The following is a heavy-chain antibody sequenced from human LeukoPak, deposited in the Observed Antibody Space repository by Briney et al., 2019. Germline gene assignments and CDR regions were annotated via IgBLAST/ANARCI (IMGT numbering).Heavy chain of an antibody. J-gene: IGHJ4*02. CDR3: AKCPYNSGGHSDS. CDR2: ISDSGGST. D-gene: IGHD6-19*01. CDR1: GFTFSSDA. V-gene: IGHV3-23*01. Sequence: GGSLRLSCAASGFTFSSDAMSWVRQAPGKGLEWVSGISDSGGSTYYTDSVKGQFTISRDNSKNTLYLQMNSLRAEDTAVYYCAKCPYNSGGHSDSWGQGTLVTVSS.